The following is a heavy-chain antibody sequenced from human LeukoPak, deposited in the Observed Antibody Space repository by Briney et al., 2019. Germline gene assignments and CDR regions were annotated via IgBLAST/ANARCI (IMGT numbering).Heavy chain of an antibody. J-gene: IGHJ5*02. CDR3: ARATWAYRA. CDR1: GFTFSSYW. Sequence: GGSLRLSCAASGFTFSSYWTSWVRQAPGKGLEWVANIKQDGSEKYYVDSVKGRFTISRDNAKNSLYLQMNSLRAEDTAVYYCARATWAYRAWGRGTLVTVSS. CDR2: IKQDGSEK. V-gene: IGHV3-7*01. D-gene: IGHD3-16*02.